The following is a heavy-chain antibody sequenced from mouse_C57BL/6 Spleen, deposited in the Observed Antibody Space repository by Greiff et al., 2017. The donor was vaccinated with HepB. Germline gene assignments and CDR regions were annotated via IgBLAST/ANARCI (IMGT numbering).Heavy chain of an antibody. CDR1: GYSFTGYF. CDR2: INPYNGDT. J-gene: IGHJ4*01. Sequence: EVQLQQSGPELVKPGDSVKISCKASGYSFTGYFMNWVMQSHGKSLEWIGRINPYNGDTFYNQKFKGKATLTVDKSSSTAHMELRSLTSEDSAVYYCAITGTSYAMDYWGQGTSVTVSS. D-gene: IGHD4-1*01. V-gene: IGHV1-20*01. CDR3: AITGTSYAMDY.